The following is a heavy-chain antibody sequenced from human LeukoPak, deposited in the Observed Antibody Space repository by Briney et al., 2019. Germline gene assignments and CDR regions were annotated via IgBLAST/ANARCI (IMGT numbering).Heavy chain of an antibody. CDR1: GFTFSSYA. Sequence: GGSLRLSCAASGFTFSSYAMHWVRQAPGKGLEWVAVISYDGSNKYYADSVKGRFTISRDNSKNTLYLQMNSLRAEDTAVYYCAGDASGYYGMDVWGQGTTVTVSS. CDR3: AGDASGYYGMDV. J-gene: IGHJ6*02. CDR2: ISYDGSNK. V-gene: IGHV3-30-3*01. D-gene: IGHD3-10*01.